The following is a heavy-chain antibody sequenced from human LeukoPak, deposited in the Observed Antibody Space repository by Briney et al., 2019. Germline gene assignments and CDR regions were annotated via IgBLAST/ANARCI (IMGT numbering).Heavy chain of an antibody. CDR3: AKRRSNNAPTIDY. D-gene: IGHD2/OR15-2a*01. CDR1: GFTFRNAW. J-gene: IGHJ4*02. Sequence: GGSLRLSCAASGFTFRNAWMSWVRQAPGKGLEWVGRIRSKLDGGTIEYAAPVKGRFTISRDDSKNMLYLQMNSLRVEDTAIYYCAKRRSNNAPTIDYWGQGTLVTVSS. V-gene: IGHV3-15*01. CDR2: IRSKLDGGTI.